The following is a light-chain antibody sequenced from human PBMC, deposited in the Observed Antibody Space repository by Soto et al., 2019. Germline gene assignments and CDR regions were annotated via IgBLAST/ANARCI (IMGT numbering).Light chain of an antibody. Sequence: EIVLTQSPDTLAVSPGEVATLSCWASQSVTSNLAWYQQKRGQAPRLLIYAASTRATGVPARFSGSGSGTDFTLTISRLEPEDFALYYCQQYAGSPITFGQGTRLEI. CDR1: QSVTSN. J-gene: IGKJ5*01. V-gene: IGKV3-20*01. CDR3: QQYAGSPIT. CDR2: AAS.